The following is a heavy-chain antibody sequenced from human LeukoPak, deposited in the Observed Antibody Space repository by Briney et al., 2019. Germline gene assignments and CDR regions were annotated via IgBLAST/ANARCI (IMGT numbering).Heavy chain of an antibody. Sequence: PGGSLRLSCAASGFTFSSYSMNWVRQAPGKGLEWVSSISSSSSYIDYADSVRGRFTISRDNAKNSLYLQMNSLRAEDTAVYYCARGSRSGYFDYWGQGTLVTVSS. CDR2: ISSSSSYI. CDR3: ARGSRSGYFDY. D-gene: IGHD3-16*01. CDR1: GFTFSSYS. V-gene: IGHV3-21*01. J-gene: IGHJ4*02.